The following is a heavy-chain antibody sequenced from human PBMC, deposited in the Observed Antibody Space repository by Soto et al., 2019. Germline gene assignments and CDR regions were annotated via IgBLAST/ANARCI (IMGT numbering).Heavy chain of an antibody. CDR2: IYPGDSDT. D-gene: IGHD6-13*01. CDR1: GYSFTSYW. Sequence: GESLKISCKGSGYSFTSYWIGWVRQMPGKGLEWMGIIYPGDSDTRYSPSFQGQVTISADKSISTAYLQWSSLKASDTAMYYCASRAGSFLSSRWYDAFDIWGQGTMVTVSS. J-gene: IGHJ3*02. CDR3: ASRAGSFLSSRWYDAFDI. V-gene: IGHV5-51*01.